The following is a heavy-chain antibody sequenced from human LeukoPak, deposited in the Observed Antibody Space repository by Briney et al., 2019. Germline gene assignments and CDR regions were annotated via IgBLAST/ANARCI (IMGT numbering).Heavy chain of an antibody. J-gene: IGHJ3*02. CDR3: ARVAVGYDAFDI. V-gene: IGHV1-2*02. D-gene: IGHD6-13*01. CDR2: INPNSGGT. Sequence: VASVKVSCTASGYTFTGYYMHWVRQAPGQGLEWMGWINPNSGGTNYAQKFQGRVTMTRDTSISTAYMELSRLRSDDTAVYYCARVAVGYDAFDIWGQGTMVTVSS. CDR1: GYTFTGYY.